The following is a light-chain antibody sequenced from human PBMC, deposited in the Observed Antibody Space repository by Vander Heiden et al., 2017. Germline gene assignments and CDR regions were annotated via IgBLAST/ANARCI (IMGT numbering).Light chain of an antibody. Sequence: DIQMTQSPSSLSASVGDRVTITCRASQSISSYLNWYQQKPGKAPKLLIYAASSLQSGVPSRFSGSGSGTDFTLTISRLQPEDFAIYYCQQCYSTPTTFGQGTKLEIK. CDR1: QSISSY. V-gene: IGKV1-39*01. J-gene: IGKJ2*01. CDR2: AAS. CDR3: QQCYSTPTT.